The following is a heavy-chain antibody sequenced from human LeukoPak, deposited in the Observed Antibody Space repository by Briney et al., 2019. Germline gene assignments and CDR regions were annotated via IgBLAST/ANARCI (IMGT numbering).Heavy chain of an antibody. CDR1: GFTFATYV. J-gene: IGHJ4*02. V-gene: IGHV3-23*01. Sequence: GGSLRLSCAASGFTFATYVMTWVRQAPGKGLEWVSSISWSGDNTHYADSVKGRFTISRDNSKKTLCLQMNSLRAEDTAMYYCARDAGSWPFDNWGQGTLVTVSA. D-gene: IGHD6-13*01. CDR3: ARDAGSWPFDN. CDR2: ISWSGDNT.